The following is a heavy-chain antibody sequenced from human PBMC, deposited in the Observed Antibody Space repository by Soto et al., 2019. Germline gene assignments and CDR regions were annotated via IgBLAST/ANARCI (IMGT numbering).Heavy chain of an antibody. CDR1: GGSVSSGSYY. CDR2: IYYSGST. J-gene: IGHJ4*02. V-gene: IGHV4-61*01. Sequence: LSPTCTVSGGSVSSGSYYWICILHPPGKGLEWIGYIYYSGSTNYNPSLKSRVTISVDTSKNQFSLKLSSVTAADTAVYYCARGRHDYGDYALDYWGQGTLVTVSS. CDR3: ARGRHDYGDYALDY. D-gene: IGHD4-17*01.